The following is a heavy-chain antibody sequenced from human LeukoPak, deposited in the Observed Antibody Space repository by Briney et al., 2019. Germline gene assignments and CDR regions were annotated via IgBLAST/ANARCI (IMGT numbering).Heavy chain of an antibody. CDR2: IYTSGST. CDR3: ARDAGVGTISAFDY. CDR1: GGSISSGSYY. D-gene: IGHD3-3*01. J-gene: IGHJ4*02. Sequence: PSETLSLTCTVSGGSISSGSYYWSWIRQPAGKGLEWIVRIYTSGSTNYNPSLKSRVTISVDTSKNQFSLKLSSVTAADTAVYYCARDAGVGTISAFDYWGQGILVTVSS. V-gene: IGHV4-61*02.